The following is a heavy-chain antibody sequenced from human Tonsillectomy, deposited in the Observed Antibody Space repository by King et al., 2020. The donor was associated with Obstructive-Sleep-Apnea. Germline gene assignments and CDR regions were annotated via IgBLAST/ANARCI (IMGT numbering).Heavy chain of an antibody. V-gene: IGHV1-8*01. J-gene: IGHJ5*02. D-gene: IGHD6-13*01. CDR3: ARGSSRRFAL. CDR2: MNPNSGNT. CDR1: GYTFTTAE. Sequence: VQLVQSGAEVKKPGASVKVSCKAAGYTFTTAEIHWVRQAPGQGLEWMGWMNPNSGNTGYVQKFRGRVTMTRDPSITTAYMELSSLRSADTAVYYCARGSSRRFALWGQGTLVTVPT.